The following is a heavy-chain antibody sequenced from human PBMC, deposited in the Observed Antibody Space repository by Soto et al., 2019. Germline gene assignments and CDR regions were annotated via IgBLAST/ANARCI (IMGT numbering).Heavy chain of an antibody. CDR1: GYTFTGYY. Sequence: ASVKVSCKASGYTFTGYYMHWVRQAPGQGLEWMGWINPNSGGTNYAQKFQGWVTMTRDTSISTAYMELSRLRSDDTAVYYCARDMRITMVRGLREAGAFDIWGQGTMVT. D-gene: IGHD3-10*01. CDR2: INPNSGGT. J-gene: IGHJ3*02. CDR3: ARDMRITMVRGLREAGAFDI. V-gene: IGHV1-2*04.